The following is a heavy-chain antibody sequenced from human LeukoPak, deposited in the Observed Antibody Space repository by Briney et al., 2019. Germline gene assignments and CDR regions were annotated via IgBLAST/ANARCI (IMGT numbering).Heavy chain of an antibody. D-gene: IGHD2-2*03. CDR3: ARMGIVVVPAAWFWFDP. Sequence: SETLTLTCTVSGGSISSGGYYWSWIRQHPGKGLEWIGYIYYSGSTYYNPSLKSRVTISVDTSKNQFSLKLSSVTAADTAVYYCARMGIVVVPAAWFWFDPWGQGTLVTVSS. V-gene: IGHV4-31*03. CDR1: GGSISSGGYY. J-gene: IGHJ5*02. CDR2: IYYSGST.